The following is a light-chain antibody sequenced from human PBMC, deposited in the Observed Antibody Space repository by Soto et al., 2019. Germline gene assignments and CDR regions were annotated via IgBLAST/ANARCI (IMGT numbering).Light chain of an antibody. CDR2: EFS. CDR1: SSDVGAYNY. CDR3: SSHGGSNNFYV. J-gene: IGLJ1*01. Sequence: QSALTQPHSASGSPGQSFTISCIGTSSDVGAYNYVSWYQQHPGKVPKLMIYEFSKRPSGVPDRFSATKSGNTASLTVSGLQAEDEADYYCSSHGGSNNFYVFGTGTKVTVL. V-gene: IGLV2-8*01.